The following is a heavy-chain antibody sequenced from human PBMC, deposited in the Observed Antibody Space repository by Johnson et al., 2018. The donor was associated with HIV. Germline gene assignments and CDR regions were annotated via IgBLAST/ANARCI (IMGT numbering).Heavy chain of an antibody. J-gene: IGHJ3*02. V-gene: IGHV3-30*04. D-gene: IGHD3-3*01. Sequence: VQLVESGGGVVQPGRSLRLSCAASGFTFSSYAMHWVRQAPGKGLEWVAVISYDGSNKYYADSVKGRFTISRDNSKSTLSLQMNSLRAEDTAVYYCASPGWSGYPFDAFDIWGQGTMVTVSS. CDR2: ISYDGSNK. CDR3: ASPGWSGYPFDAFDI. CDR1: GFTFSSYA.